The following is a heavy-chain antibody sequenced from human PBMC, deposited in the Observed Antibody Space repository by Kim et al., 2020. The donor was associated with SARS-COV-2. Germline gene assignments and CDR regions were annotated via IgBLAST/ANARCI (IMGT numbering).Heavy chain of an antibody. Sequence: DSVKGRFTISRDNPQNKLYLKMSSLRAEDTAVYYCARGLAAAGYNNWFDPWGQGTLVTVSS. V-gene: IGHV3-30*07. D-gene: IGHD6-13*01. CDR3: ARGLAAAGYNNWFDP. J-gene: IGHJ5*02.